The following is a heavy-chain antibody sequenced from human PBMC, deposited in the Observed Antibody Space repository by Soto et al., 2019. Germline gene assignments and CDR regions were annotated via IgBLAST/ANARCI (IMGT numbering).Heavy chain of an antibody. V-gene: IGHV3-23*01. D-gene: IGHD2-15*01. CDR2: LTVTGDSA. CDR3: AKNGCSYPACYPYYYYVDV. J-gene: IGHJ6*03. CDR1: GFRLSDSA. Sequence: EVQLLESGGGLVQPRGSLRPSCAASGFRLSDSAVSWVRQAPGKGLEWVSSLTVTGDSAFYSDSVKGRFTISRDISKSTLYLQMNSLRAEDTAVYYCAKNGCSYPACYPYYYYVDVWGRGTTVTVSS.